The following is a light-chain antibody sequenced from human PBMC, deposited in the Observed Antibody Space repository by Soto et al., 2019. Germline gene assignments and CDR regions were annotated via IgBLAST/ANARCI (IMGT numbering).Light chain of an antibody. J-gene: IGKJ2*01. Sequence: DIVMTQSPVTLSVSLGERATLSCRASQSVSSNLAWYQQKPGQSPRLLLYGSSTRATGIPARFRGSGSGTEFTLTISSLQSEDFAVYYCQQYNTWPHTFGQGTKLKIK. CDR2: GSS. V-gene: IGKV3-15*01. CDR3: QQYNTWPHT. CDR1: QSVSSN.